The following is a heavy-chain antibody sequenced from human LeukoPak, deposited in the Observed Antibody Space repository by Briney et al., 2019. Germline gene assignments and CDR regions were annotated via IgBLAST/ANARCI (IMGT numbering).Heavy chain of an antibody. D-gene: IGHD4-17*01. CDR1: GCSFSSYS. V-gene: IGHV3-23*01. Sequence: GGTLRLSCAASGCSFSSYSMSWVRQAPGKGLEWVSTIHGSGVTTYYADLVRRRFTTSKDNTNNTPYLQMNSLRAEDTAGYFCANPIYSGDYDQFDYWGQGTLVTVSS. CDR3: ANPIYSGDYDQFDY. J-gene: IGHJ4*02. CDR2: IHGSGVTT.